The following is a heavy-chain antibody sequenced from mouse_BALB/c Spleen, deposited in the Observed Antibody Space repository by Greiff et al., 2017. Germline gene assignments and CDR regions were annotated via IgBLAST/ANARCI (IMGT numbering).Heavy chain of an antibody. CDR3: ARDHYYGSGWYLDV. CDR1: GFSLTGYG. Sequence: VKLQESGPGLVAPSQSLSITCTVSGFSLTGYGVNWVRQPPGKGLEWLGMIWGDGSTDYNSALKSRLSISKDNSKSQVFLKMNSLQADDTARYYCARDHYYGSGWYLDVWGAGTTVTVSS. D-gene: IGHD1-1*01. V-gene: IGHV2-6-7*02. CDR2: IWGDGST. J-gene: IGHJ1*01.